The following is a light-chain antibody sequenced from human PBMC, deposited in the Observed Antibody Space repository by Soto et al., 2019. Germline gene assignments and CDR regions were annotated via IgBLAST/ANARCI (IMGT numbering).Light chain of an antibody. CDR1: QSVSSSS. V-gene: IGKV3-20*01. CDR3: QQYGGSPWT. J-gene: IGKJ1*01. CDR2: AVS. Sequence: DIVLTQSPGTLSLTPGQRATLSCRASQSVSSSSVAWYRQRPGQAPRLLIYAVSSRAIDTPDRFSGSGSGTDFTLTISRLEPEDFAVFYCQQYGGSPWTFGQGTKVDIK.